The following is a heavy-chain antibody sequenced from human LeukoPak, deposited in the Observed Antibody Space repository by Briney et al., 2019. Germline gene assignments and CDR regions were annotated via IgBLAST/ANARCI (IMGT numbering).Heavy chain of an antibody. V-gene: IGHV4-59*08. J-gene: IGHJ6*02. CDR2: IYYSGST. CDR3: ASATGAYYYYGMDV. D-gene: IGHD2-15*01. CDR1: GGSISSYY. Sequence: SETLFLTCTVSGGSISSYYWSWIRQPPGKGLEWIGYIYYSGSTNYNPSLKSRVTISVDTSKNQFSLKLSSVTAADTAVYYCASATGAYYYYGMDVWGQGTTVTVSS.